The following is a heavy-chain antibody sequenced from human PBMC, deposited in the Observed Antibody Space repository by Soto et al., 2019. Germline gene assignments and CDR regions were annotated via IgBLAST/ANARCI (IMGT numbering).Heavy chain of an antibody. CDR1: GYTFTSYC. J-gene: IGHJ5*02. V-gene: IGHV1-3*01. CDR3: VRRHVSATGIDWFDP. D-gene: IGHD6-13*01. Sequence: ASVEVSCKASGYTFTSYCSHWVRQAPGQRLEWMGWINAANGDTKYSPKFQGRVTITRDTSASTAYMELSSLRSEDTAVYYCVRRHVSATGIDWFDPWGQGTLVTVSS. CDR2: INAANGDT.